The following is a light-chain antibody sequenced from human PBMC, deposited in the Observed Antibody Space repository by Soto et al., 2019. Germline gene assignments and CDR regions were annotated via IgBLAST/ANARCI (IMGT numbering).Light chain of an antibody. CDR1: QSVSSD. J-gene: IGKJ1*01. CDR2: GAS. CDR3: QQYNQWPWT. V-gene: IGKV3-15*01. Sequence: EIVMTESPATLSVPPGERATLSCRASQSVSSDLAWYQQKPGQAPRLFIYGASTRATGIPARFSGSGSGTGFTLTISSLQSEDFALYYCQQYNQWPWTFGQGTKVDIK.